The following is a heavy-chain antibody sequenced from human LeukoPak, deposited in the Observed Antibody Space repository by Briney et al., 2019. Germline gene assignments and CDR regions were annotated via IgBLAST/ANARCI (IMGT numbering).Heavy chain of an antibody. V-gene: IGHV3-21*01. J-gene: IGHJ4*02. CDR2: ISVRSNYI. Sequence: GGSLRLSCVASGYTFSSYSINWGRQAPGKGLEWVSSISVRSNYIYYADSVRGRFSISRDDARDSLYLQMNSLRAEDTAVYYCVRLRRNSDTSGFYYYYDFWGQGTLVTVSS. CDR3: VRLRRNSDTSGFYYYYDF. CDR1: GYTFSSYS. D-gene: IGHD3-22*01.